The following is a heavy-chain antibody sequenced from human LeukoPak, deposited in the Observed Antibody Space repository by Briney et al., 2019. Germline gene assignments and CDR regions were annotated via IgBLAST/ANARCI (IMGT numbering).Heavy chain of an antibody. CDR1: GDSISTSNSY. CDR2: IYYSGST. J-gene: IGHJ4*02. CDR3: ARGIPMIVVVITSNYFDY. V-gene: IGHV4-39*01. D-gene: IGHD3-22*01. Sequence: SETLSLTCTVSGDSISTSNSYWGWIRQPPGKGLEWIGSIYYSGSTYYNPSLKSRVTISVDTSKNQFSLKLSSVTAADTAVYYCARGIPMIVVVITSNYFDYWGQGTLVTVSS.